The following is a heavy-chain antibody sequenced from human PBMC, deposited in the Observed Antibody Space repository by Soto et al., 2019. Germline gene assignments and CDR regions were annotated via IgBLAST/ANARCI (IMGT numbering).Heavy chain of an antibody. D-gene: IGHD1-26*01. CDR3: ARDLVGAAYYYYGMDV. J-gene: IGHJ6*02. CDR1: GYTFTCFY. CDR2: INPSGGST. V-gene: IGHV1-46*01. Sequence: GASDQDPCKASGYTFTCFYMHWVQQAPAQGLEWMGIINPSGGSTSYAQKCQGRGTMARDTSTSTVYMLLSSLRSEDTAVYYCARDLVGAAYYYYGMDVWGQGTTVTVSS.